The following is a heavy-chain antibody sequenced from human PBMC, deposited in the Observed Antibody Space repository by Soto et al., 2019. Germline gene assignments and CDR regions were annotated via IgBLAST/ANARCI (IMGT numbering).Heavy chain of an antibody. J-gene: IGHJ4*02. CDR3: AKGVLLWDPFDS. V-gene: IGHV3-23*01. CDR1: GLAFSNYA. D-gene: IGHD3-16*01. CDR2: ITASGYST. Sequence: EAQLLESEGGLVQPGGSLRLSCAASGLAFSNYAMTWVRQAPGKGLEWVSIITASGYSTYYGGAVKGRFTTSRDNSRSTLYLQMNGLRADDTAVYYCAKGVLLWDPFDSWGQGTLVTVSS.